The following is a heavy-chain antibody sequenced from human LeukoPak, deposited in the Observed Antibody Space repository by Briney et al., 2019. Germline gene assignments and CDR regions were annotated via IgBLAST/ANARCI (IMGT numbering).Heavy chain of an antibody. CDR2: IDPNSGGT. V-gene: IGHV1-2*02. CDR3: SRASIAVAAVAGY. Sequence: ASVKVSCKASGYSFIGYHMYWVRQAPGQGLEWMGWIDPNSGGTNYAQKFQGRVTMTRDTSITTVYMELSRLRSDDTAVYYCSRASIAVAAVAGYWGQGTLVTVSS. J-gene: IGHJ1*01. D-gene: IGHD6-19*01. CDR1: GYSFIGYH.